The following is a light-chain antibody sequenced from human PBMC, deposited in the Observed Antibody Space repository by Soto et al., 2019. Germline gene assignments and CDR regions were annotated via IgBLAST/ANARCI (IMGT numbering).Light chain of an antibody. Sequence: DIPMTQSPSSLSASVGDRVTITCQASQAISNYLNWYQQKPGKAPKLLIYDASNLETGVPSRFSGSGSGTDFTFTISSLQPEDIATYYCQQYDNLPPVFGPGTKVDIK. CDR2: DAS. V-gene: IGKV1-33*01. CDR1: QAISNY. CDR3: QQYDNLPPV. J-gene: IGKJ3*01.